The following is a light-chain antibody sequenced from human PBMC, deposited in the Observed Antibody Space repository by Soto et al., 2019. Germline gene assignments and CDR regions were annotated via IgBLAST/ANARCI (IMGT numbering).Light chain of an antibody. Sequence: KLLTQSPGTLSLSPGERATLFCRASQSLSSSLAWYQQKSGQAHRLIIYGTSRRATGVPVRFSGSGSGTGFTLTIRSLQSEDFGVYFCKQYDNWPWTFGQGTKVDIK. J-gene: IGKJ1*01. V-gene: IGKV3-15*01. CDR1: QSLSSS. CDR3: KQYDNWPWT. CDR2: GTS.